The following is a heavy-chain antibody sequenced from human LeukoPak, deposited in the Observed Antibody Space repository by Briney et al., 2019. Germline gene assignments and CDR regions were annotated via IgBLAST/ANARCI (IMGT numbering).Heavy chain of an antibody. J-gene: IGHJ4*02. Sequence: SETLSLTCAVSGGSISSGGYSWSWIRQPPGKGLEWTGYIYHSGSTYYNPSLKSRVTISVDRSKNQFSLKLSSVTAADTAVYYCARGGYSYGLAYWGQGTLVTVSS. V-gene: IGHV4-30-2*01. CDR1: GGSISSGGYS. CDR2: IYHSGST. D-gene: IGHD5-18*01. CDR3: ARGGYSYGLAY.